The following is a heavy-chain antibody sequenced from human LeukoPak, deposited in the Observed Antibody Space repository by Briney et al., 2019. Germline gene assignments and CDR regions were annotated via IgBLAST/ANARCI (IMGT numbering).Heavy chain of an antibody. CDR2: IYYSGST. Sequence: SETLSLTCTVSGGSISSYYWSWIRQPPGKGLEWIGYIYYSGSTNYNPSLKSRVTISLDTSKNQFSLKLTSVTAADTAVYYCARPVAVAAYFDYWGQGTLVTVSS. CDR1: GGSISSYY. J-gene: IGHJ4*02. D-gene: IGHD6-19*01. V-gene: IGHV4-59*12. CDR3: ARPVAVAAYFDY.